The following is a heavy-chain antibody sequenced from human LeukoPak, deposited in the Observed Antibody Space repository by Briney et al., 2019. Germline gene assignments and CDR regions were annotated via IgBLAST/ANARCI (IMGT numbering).Heavy chain of an antibody. CDR1: GGSINTPNYY. CDR3: ASSGYVPSTAEGGYYYYMDV. CDR2: IFYSGGT. Sequence: SETLSLTCTVSGGSINTPNYYWGWICQTPGKGLEWIGNIFYSGGTYYSPSLTSRVTISLDTSRNQFSLKLNSVTAADTAVYYCASSGYVPSTAEGGYYYYMDVWGRGTTVTISS. V-gene: IGHV4-39*07. D-gene: IGHD5-12*01. J-gene: IGHJ6*03.